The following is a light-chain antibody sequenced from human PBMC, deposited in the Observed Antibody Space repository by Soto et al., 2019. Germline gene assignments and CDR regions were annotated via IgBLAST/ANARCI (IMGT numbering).Light chain of an antibody. J-gene: IGKJ2*01. Sequence: EIVLTQSPGTLSLSPGEGATLSCRASRSVSSRYLAWYQQKPGQAPRLLIYGAASRATGIPDRFSDSGSGTDFTLTISRLEPVDCAVYHFHQYGYSPNTFGQGTKLEIK. V-gene: IGKV3-20*01. CDR3: HQYGYSPNT. CDR1: RSVSSRY. CDR2: GAA.